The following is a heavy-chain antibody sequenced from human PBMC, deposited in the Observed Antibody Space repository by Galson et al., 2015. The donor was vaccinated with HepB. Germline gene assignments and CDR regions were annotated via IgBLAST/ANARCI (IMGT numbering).Heavy chain of an antibody. CDR3: ATQSGTAGYDAFDI. CDR2: IIPILGIA. CDR1: GGTFSSYT. D-gene: IGHD1-26*01. J-gene: IGHJ3*02. Sequence: SVKASCKASGGTFSSYTISWVRQAPGQGLEWMGRIIPILGIANYAQKFQGRVTITADKSTSTAYMELSSLRSEDTAVYYCATQSGTAGYDAFDIWGQGTMVTVSS. V-gene: IGHV1-69*02.